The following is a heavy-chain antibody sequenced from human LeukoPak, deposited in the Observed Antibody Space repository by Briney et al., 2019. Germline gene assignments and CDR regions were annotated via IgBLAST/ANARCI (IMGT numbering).Heavy chain of an antibody. Sequence: ASVKVSCKASGYTFTSYDINWVRQAPGQGLEWMGRMNPNSGNTGYAQKFQGRVTMTRNTSISTAYMELSSLRSEDTAVYYCARAPRAYDFWSGYPGPRYYYGMDVWGQGTTVTVSS. CDR3: ARAPRAYDFWSGYPGPRYYYGMDV. V-gene: IGHV1-8*01. CDR2: MNPNSGNT. D-gene: IGHD3-3*01. CDR1: GYTFTSYD. J-gene: IGHJ6*02.